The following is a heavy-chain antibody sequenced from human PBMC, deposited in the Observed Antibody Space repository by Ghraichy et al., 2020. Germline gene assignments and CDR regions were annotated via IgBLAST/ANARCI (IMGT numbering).Heavy chain of an antibody. CDR2: ISGSGGST. J-gene: IGHJ4*02. D-gene: IGHD6-19*01. CDR1: GFTFSSYA. Sequence: LSLTCAASGFTFSSYAMSWVRQAPGKGLEWVSAISGSGGSTYYADSVKGRFTISRDNSKNTLYLQMNSLRAEDTAVYYCAKDSYKEQWLATFFDYWGQGTLVTVSS. V-gene: IGHV3-23*01. CDR3: AKDSYKEQWLATFFDY.